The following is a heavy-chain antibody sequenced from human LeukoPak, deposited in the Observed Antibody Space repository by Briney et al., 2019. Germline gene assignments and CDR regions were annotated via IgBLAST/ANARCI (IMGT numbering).Heavy chain of an antibody. CDR1: GFTVSSNY. Sequence: PGGSLRLSCAASGFTVSSNYMSWVRQAPGKGLEWVSVIYSGGSTYYADSVKGRFTISRDNSKNTLYLQMNSLRAEDTAVYYCAKDQYDYVWGSYRSIFDYWGQGTLVTVSS. CDR3: AKDQYDYVWGSYRSIFDY. D-gene: IGHD3-16*02. CDR2: IYSGGST. V-gene: IGHV3-53*05. J-gene: IGHJ4*02.